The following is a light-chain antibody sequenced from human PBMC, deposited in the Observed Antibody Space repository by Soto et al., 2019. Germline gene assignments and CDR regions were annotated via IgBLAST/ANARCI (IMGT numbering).Light chain of an antibody. Sequence: QSVLTQPRSVSGSPGQSVAISCTGTSSDVGGYNYVSWFQQHPGQAPKVMIYDVDKRPSGVPDRFSGSKSGNTASLTISGLQAEYEADYYCCSYAGSPYVFGGGTKVTVL. CDR2: DVD. CDR3: CSYAGSPYV. CDR1: SSDVGGYNY. J-gene: IGLJ1*01. V-gene: IGLV2-11*01.